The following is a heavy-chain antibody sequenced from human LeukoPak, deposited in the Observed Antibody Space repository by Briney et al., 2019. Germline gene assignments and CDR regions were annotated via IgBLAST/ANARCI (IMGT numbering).Heavy chain of an antibody. D-gene: IGHD7-27*01. CDR2: INHSGST. CDR1: GGPFSGYY. J-gene: IGHJ6*02. V-gene: IGHV4-34*01. CDR3: ARDSNWGLYYYGMDV. Sequence: RPSETLSLTCAVYGGPFSGYYWSWIRQPPGKGLEWIGEINHSGSTNYNPSLKSRVTISVDTSKNQFSLKLSSVTAADTAVYYCARDSNWGLYYYGMDVWGQGTTVTVSS.